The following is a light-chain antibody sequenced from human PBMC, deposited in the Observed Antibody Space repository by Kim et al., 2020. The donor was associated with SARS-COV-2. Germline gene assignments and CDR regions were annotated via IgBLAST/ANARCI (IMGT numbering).Light chain of an antibody. CDR1: NIGSKS. CDR3: QVWDSSSAQPV. CDR2: YDS. J-gene: IGLJ2*01. V-gene: IGLV3-21*04. Sequence: SYELTQPPSVSVAPGKTARITCGGNNIGSKSVHWYQQKPGQAPVLVIYYDSDRPSGIPERFSGSNSGNTATLTISRVHAGDEADYYCQVWDSSSAQPVFG.